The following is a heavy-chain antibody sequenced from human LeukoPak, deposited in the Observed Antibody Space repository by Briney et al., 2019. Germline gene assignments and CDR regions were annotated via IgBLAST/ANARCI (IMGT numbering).Heavy chain of an antibody. Sequence: ASETLSLTCEVYGGSFSGYYWSWIRQTPGKGLEWIGEINHSGSANYNLSLKSRVTMSLDTPKNQFSLKLSSVTAADTAVYYCARGGYYDSSGSDYYYHMDVWGKGTTVTISS. J-gene: IGHJ6*03. CDR2: INHSGSA. D-gene: IGHD3-22*01. CDR1: GGSFSGYY. V-gene: IGHV4-34*01. CDR3: ARGGYYDSSGSDYYYHMDV.